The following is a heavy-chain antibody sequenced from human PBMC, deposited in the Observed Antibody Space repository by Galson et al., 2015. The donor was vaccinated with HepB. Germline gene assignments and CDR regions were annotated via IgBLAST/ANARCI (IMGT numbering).Heavy chain of an antibody. CDR1: GFTFSSYA. J-gene: IGHJ6*03. CDR3: AKRGGVGYCSSTSCYPPVSGLSYYYMDV. D-gene: IGHD2-2*01. CDR2: ISGSGGST. V-gene: IGHV3-23*01. Sequence: SLRLSCAASGFTFSSYAMSWVRQAPGKGLEWVSAISGSGGSTYYADSVKGRFTISRDNSKNTLYLQMNSLRAEGTAVYYCAKRGGVGYCSSTSCYPPVSGLSYYYMDVWGKGTTVTVSS.